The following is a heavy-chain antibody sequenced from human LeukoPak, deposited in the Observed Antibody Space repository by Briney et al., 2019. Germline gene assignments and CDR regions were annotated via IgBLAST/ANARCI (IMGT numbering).Heavy chain of an antibody. CDR3: TRSDGYGLVGI. Sequence: PSETLSPTCSVSGVSISSGSNYWGWIRQPPGKTLEWIGSIYSSGSTYYNSSLKSRVIILIDTSKNHFSLTLSSVTAADTAVYYCTRSDGYGLVGIWGQGTMVTVSS. V-gene: IGHV4-39*07. CDR1: GVSISSGSNY. J-gene: IGHJ3*01. D-gene: IGHD3-10*01. CDR2: IYSSGST.